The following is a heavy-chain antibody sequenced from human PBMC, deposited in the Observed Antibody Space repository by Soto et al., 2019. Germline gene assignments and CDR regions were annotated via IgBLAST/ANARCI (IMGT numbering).Heavy chain of an antibody. D-gene: IGHD3-22*01. J-gene: IGHJ4*02. V-gene: IGHV3-23*01. CDR2: ISGSGGSA. CDR3: AKEEGNYYDSSGYPNDY. Sequence: EVQLLESGGGLVQPGGSLRLSCAASGFTFSSYAMNWVRQAPGKGLEWVSAISGSGGSAYYADSVKGRFSISRDNSKNTLYLQMNSLRAEDTAVYYCAKEEGNYYDSSGYPNDYWGQGTLVTVSS. CDR1: GFTFSSYA.